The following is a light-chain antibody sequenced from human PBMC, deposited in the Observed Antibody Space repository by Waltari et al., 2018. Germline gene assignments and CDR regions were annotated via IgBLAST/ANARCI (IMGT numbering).Light chain of an antibody. CDR3: TPHTSSSTYV. J-gene: IGLJ1*01. Sequence: QSALTQPASVSGSPGQSITISCTGTSSDVGDNNYVPWYQQFPGKAPQRRIYEVSKRPSGVSKRFSGSQSGNTASLTISGLQAEDEADYSCTPHTSSSTYVFGTGTKVSVL. V-gene: IGLV2-14*01. CDR2: EVS. CDR1: SSDVGDNNY.